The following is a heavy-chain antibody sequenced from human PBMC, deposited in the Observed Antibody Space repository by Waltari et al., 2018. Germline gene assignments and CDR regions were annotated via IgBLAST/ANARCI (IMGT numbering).Heavy chain of an antibody. CDR2: IYHSGST. D-gene: IGHD6-19*01. Sequence: QVQLQESGPGLVKPSGTLSLTCAVSGGSISSSNWWSWVRQPPGKGLEWIGEIYHSGSTSYNPALKSRVTISVDKSKNQFSLKLSSVTAADTAVYYCARSVSSGWGGYYFDYWGQGTLVTVSS. J-gene: IGHJ4*02. V-gene: IGHV4-4*02. CDR1: GGSISSSNW. CDR3: ARSVSSGWGGYYFDY.